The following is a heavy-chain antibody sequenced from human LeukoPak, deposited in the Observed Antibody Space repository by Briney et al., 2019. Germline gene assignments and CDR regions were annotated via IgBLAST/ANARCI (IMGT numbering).Heavy chain of an antibody. CDR2: ISSSSSYI. CDR3: ARGGLEGYY. J-gene: IGHJ4*02. V-gene: IGHV3-21*01. Sequence: PGGSLRLSCAASGFTFNTYSMNWVRQAPGKGLEWVSSISSSSSYIDYADSGKGRFTISRDNPKNTLYLQMNSLRAEDTAVYYCARGGLEGYYWGQGTLVTVSS. CDR1: GFTFNTYS.